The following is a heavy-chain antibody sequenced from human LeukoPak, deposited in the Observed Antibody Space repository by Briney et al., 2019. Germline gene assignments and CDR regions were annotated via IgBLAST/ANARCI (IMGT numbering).Heavy chain of an antibody. J-gene: IGHJ4*02. CDR1: GFTFSSYA. Sequence: PGGSLRLSCAASGFTFSSYAMSWVRQAPGKGLEWVSGISGSGGSIYYADSVKGRFTISRDNSKNTLYLQMNSLRAEDMALYYCAKPGNEFRTGCSAQFELWGQGTLVTASS. V-gene: IGHV3-23*01. D-gene: IGHD3/OR15-3a*01. CDR2: ISGSGGSI. CDR3: AKPGNEFRTGCSAQFEL.